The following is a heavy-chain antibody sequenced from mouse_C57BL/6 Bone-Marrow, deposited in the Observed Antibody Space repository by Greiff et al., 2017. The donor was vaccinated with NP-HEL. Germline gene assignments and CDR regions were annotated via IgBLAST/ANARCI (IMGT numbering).Heavy chain of an antibody. CDR2: IYPGSGST. J-gene: IGHJ4*01. CDR3: ARITTVVPNYYAMDY. CDR1: GYTFTSYW. D-gene: IGHD1-1*01. V-gene: IGHV1-55*01. Sequence: QVQLQQPGAELVKPGASVKMSCKASGYTFTSYWITWVKQRPGQGLEWIGDIYPGSGSTNYNEKFKSKATLTVDTSSSTAYMQLSSLTSEDSAVYYCARITTVVPNYYAMDYWGQGTSVTVSS.